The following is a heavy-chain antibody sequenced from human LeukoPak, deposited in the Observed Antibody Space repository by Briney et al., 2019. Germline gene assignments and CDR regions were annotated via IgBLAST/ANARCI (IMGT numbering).Heavy chain of an antibody. CDR3: AREGWGSYYGEGYYFDY. CDR1: GFTFSSYS. CDR2: ISSSSSYI. Sequence: GGSLRLSCAASGFTFSSYSMNWVRQAPGKGLEWVSSISSSSSYIYYADSVKGRFTISRDNAKNSLYLQMNSLRAEDTAVYYCAREGWGSYYGEGYYFDYWGQGTLVTVSS. V-gene: IGHV3-21*01. J-gene: IGHJ4*02. D-gene: IGHD1-26*01.